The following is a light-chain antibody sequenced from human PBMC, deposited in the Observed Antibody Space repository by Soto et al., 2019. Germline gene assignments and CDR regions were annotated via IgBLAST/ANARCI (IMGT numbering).Light chain of an antibody. J-gene: IGKJ4*01. CDR1: QGISRY. V-gene: IGKV1-9*01. Sequence: IPLTQSPSSLSASVGGRFTITCRASQGISRYVGWYQQKPGTETKLRIYAAFTLQSGVPYRGSGRESGSDVTRTISSLQNEDFATYYCQQLKSYPLTFGGGTKVDIK. CDR3: QQLKSYPLT. CDR2: AAF.